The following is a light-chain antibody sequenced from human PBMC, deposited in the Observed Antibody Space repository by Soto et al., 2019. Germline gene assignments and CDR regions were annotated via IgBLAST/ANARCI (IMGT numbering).Light chain of an antibody. CDR2: EVS. Sequence: QSVLTQPASVSGSPGQSITISCTGTSSDIGGYNYVSWYQQRPGKAPKLMIYEVSNRPSGVPDRFSGSKSGNTASLIISGLQAADEADYYCCSFAGSFYVFGVGTKLTVL. V-gene: IGLV2-14*01. J-gene: IGLJ1*01. CDR1: SSDIGGYNY. CDR3: CSFAGSFYV.